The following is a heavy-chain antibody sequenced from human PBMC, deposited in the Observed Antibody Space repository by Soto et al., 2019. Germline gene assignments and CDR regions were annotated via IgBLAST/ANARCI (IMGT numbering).Heavy chain of an antibody. V-gene: IGHV3-11*01. D-gene: IGHD2-21*02. CDR3: ATPRDWDFDY. J-gene: IGHJ4*02. CDR2: ISSSGITI. CDR1: GFSFSYYY. Sequence: PGGSLRLSCAASGFSFSYYYMNWIRQAPGKGLEWVSYISSSGITIYYADSVKGRFTISRDNAKNSLYLQMNSLRAEDTAVYYCATPRDWDFDYWGQGTLVTVSS.